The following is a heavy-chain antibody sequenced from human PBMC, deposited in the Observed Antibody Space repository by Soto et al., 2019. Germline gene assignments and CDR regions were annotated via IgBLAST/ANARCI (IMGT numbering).Heavy chain of an antibody. CDR3: ARDLSRGITMIALEIHY. CDR1: GFTFSNYA. Sequence: QVQLVESGGGVVQPGRSLRLSCAASGFTFSNYAMHWVRQAPGKGLELEAIISYDGSNKYYAESVKGRFTISRDNPKNTVHLQMSRLRPEDTAVYYCARDLSRGITMIALEIHYWGQGNLVTVSS. D-gene: IGHD3-22*01. J-gene: IGHJ4*01. V-gene: IGHV3-30-3*01. CDR2: ISYDGSNK.